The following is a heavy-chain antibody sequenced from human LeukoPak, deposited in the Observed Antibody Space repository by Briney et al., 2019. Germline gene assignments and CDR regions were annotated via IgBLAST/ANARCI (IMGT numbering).Heavy chain of an antibody. CDR1: GGSISSSSYY. V-gene: IGHV4-39*07. J-gene: IGHJ3*02. CDR3: ASRIQLWLLGGRRAFDI. CDR2: INHSGST. D-gene: IGHD5-18*01. Sequence: SETLSLTCTVSGGSISSSSYYWSWIRQPPGKGLEWIGEINHSGSTNYNPSLKSRVTISVDTSKNQFSLKLSSVTAADTAVYYCASRIQLWLLGGRRAFDIWGQGTMVTVSS.